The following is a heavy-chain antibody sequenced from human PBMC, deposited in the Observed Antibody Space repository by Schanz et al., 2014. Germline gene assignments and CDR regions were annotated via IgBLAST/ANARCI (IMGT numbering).Heavy chain of an antibody. D-gene: IGHD2-2*01. J-gene: IGHJ3*02. CDR1: GGSFSVYY. V-gene: IGHV4-34*01. Sequence: QVQLQQWGAGLLKPSETLSLTCAVYGGSFSVYYWSWIRQPPGKGLEWIGEINHSGSTNYNPSPKSRGTRSVDPANNQFSLMVTAVTAADTAVYYCARWDHLLSGRDAFDIWGLGTMVTVSS. CDR2: INHSGST. CDR3: ARWDHLLSGRDAFDI.